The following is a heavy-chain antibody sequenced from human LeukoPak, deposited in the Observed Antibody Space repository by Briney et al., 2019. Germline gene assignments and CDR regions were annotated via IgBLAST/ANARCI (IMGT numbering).Heavy chain of an antibody. CDR1: GFTFSSYS. CDR2: ISSSSYI. J-gene: IGHJ4*02. Sequence: GGSLRLSCAASGFTFSSYSMNWVRQAPGKGLEWVSSISSSSYIYYADSVKGRFTISRDNAKNSLYLQMNSLKAEDTAVYYCARDRFLAKNDYWGQGTLVTVSS. V-gene: IGHV3-21*01. CDR3: ARDRFLAKNDY.